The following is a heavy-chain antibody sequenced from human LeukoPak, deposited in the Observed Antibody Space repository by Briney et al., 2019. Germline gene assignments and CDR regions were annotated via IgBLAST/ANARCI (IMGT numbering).Heavy chain of an antibody. D-gene: IGHD2-15*01. CDR1: GGTFSSYA. Sequence: VASVKVSCKASGGTFSSYAISWVRQAPGQGLEWMGGIIPIFGTANYAQKFQGRVTITADESTSTAYMELNNLRAEDTAIYYCARDKVEGPTLFDYWGQGTLVTVSS. J-gene: IGHJ4*02. CDR2: IIPIFGTA. V-gene: IGHV1-69*13. CDR3: ARDKVEGPTLFDY.